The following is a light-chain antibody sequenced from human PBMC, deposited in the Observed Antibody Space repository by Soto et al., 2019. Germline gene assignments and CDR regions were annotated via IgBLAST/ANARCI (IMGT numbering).Light chain of an antibody. CDR1: NSDVGGYNY. CDR3: CSFVGAYFYV. V-gene: IGLV2-11*01. Sequence: QSALTQPRSVSGSPGQSVTISCTGTNSDVGGYNYVSWYQQHPGKAPKLMIYDVSKRLSGVPDRFSGSKSGNTASLTISGLQTEDEADYCCCSFVGAYFYVFGTGTKLTVL. CDR2: DVS. J-gene: IGLJ1*01.